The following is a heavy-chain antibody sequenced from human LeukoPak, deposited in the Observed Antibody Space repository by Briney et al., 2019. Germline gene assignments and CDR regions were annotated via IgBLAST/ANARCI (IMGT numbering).Heavy chain of an antibody. D-gene: IGHD3-10*01. CDR1: GGSISSGDYY. V-gene: IGHV4-30-4*01. J-gene: IGHJ4*02. CDR3: ARGRGYGSGSRFDY. CDR2: IYYSGST. Sequence: SETLSLTCTVSGGSISSGDYYWSWIRQPPGKGLEWIGYIYYSGSTYYNPSLKSRVTISVDTSKNQLSLKLSSVTAADTAVYYCARGRGYGSGSRFDYWGQGTLVTVSS.